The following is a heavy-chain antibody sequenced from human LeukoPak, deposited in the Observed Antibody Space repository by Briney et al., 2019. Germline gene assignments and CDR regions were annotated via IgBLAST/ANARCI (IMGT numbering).Heavy chain of an antibody. J-gene: IGHJ4*02. D-gene: IGHD1-26*01. Sequence: SETLSLTCAVYGGSFSSYYWSWIRQPPGKGLEWIGYIYYSGSTNYNPSLKSRVTISVDTSKNQFSLKLSSVTAADTAVYYCARGGPPDSGSYYFDYWGQGTLVTVSS. CDR2: IYYSGST. V-gene: IGHV4-59*08. CDR1: GGSFSSYY. CDR3: ARGGPPDSGSYYFDY.